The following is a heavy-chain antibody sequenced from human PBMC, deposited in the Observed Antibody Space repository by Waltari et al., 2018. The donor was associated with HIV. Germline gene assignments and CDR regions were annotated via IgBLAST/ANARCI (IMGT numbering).Heavy chain of an antibody. D-gene: IGHD2-15*01. CDR1: GFTFGSYA. Sequence: QVHLVESGGGVVQPGRSLRLSCADSGFTFGSYAIHWVRQAPGKGLEWVALISYDGSNKYYADSVKGRFTISRDNSKNTLYLQMNSLRAEDTSVYYCARDTGYCSFGSRSYNWLDPWGQGTLVSVSS. J-gene: IGHJ5*02. CDR2: ISYDGSNK. V-gene: IGHV3-30*01. CDR3: ARDTGYCSFGSRSYNWLDP.